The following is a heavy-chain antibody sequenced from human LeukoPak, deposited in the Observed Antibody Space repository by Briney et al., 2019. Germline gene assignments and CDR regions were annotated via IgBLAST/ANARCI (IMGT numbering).Heavy chain of an antibody. V-gene: IGHV3-23*01. Sequence: PGGSLRLSCAASGFTFSSYAMTWVRQAPGKGLEWVSAISDSATGTYYADSVNGRFTISRDNSKKTLYLQMNSLRAEDTAVYYCAKRGDYGDWIFDYWGQGPLVTVSS. CDR3: AKRGDYGDWIFDY. CDR1: GFTFSSYA. D-gene: IGHD4-17*01. J-gene: IGHJ4*02. CDR2: ISDSATGT.